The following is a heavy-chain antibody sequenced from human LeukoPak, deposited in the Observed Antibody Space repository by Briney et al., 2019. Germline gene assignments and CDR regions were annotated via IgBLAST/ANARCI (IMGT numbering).Heavy chain of an antibody. Sequence: SGESLQISCKISGYKLTNNWIGWVRPVPGKGLEWMGLIYPGYSDGKYSPSFQGQVTISADKSISTAYLQWSSLKASDTAMYYCARLHYDILTGYSDNWFDPWGQGTLVTVSS. CDR1: GYKLTNNW. D-gene: IGHD3-9*01. CDR3: ARLHYDILTGYSDNWFDP. J-gene: IGHJ5*02. CDR2: IYPGYSDG. V-gene: IGHV5-51*01.